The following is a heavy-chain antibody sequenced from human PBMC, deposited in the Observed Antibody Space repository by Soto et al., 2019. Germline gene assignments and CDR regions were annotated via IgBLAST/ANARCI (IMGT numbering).Heavy chain of an antibody. CDR2: INSDGSRT. V-gene: IGHV3-74*01. D-gene: IGHD6-13*01. J-gene: IGHJ5*02. Sequence: EVQLVGSGGGLVQPGESLRLSCAASGFTFSSYWMHWVRQAPGKGLVWVSRINSDGSRTNYADSVKGRFTVSRDNAKNTQYLQMNSLRAEDTAVYYCARVLTGSWNWFDPWGQGTLLTVSS. CDR3: ARVLTGSWNWFDP. CDR1: GFTFSSYW.